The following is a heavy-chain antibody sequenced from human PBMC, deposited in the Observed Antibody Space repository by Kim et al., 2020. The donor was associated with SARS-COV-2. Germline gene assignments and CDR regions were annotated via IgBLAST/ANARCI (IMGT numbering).Heavy chain of an antibody. CDR1: GFTFSNFA. J-gene: IGHJ6*02. Sequence: GGSLRLSCVGSGFTFSNFAVSWVRQAPGKGLEWLTTISGTGSSTYYADSARARFTISRDNSKNTLYLLIDSLTAGDTAVYYCAMGIAPSDVFFYYYYGMDVWGQGTTVTVSS. CDR3: AMGIAPSDVFFYYYYGMDV. D-gene: IGHD6-13*01. CDR2: ISGTGSST. V-gene: IGHV3-23*01.